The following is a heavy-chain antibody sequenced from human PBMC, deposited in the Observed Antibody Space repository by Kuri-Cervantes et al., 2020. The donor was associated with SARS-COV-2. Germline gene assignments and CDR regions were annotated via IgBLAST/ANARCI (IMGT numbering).Heavy chain of an antibody. CDR2: ISSSGSTI. J-gene: IGHJ4*02. D-gene: IGHD1-1*01. V-gene: IGHV3-48*03. Sequence: GESLKISCAASGFTFSSYEMNWVRQAPGKGLEWVSYISSSGSTIYYADSGKGRFTISRDNAKNSLYLQMNSLRAEDTAVYYCVRDGDHWNFDYWGQGTLVTVSS. CDR3: VRDGDHWNFDY. CDR1: GFTFSSYE.